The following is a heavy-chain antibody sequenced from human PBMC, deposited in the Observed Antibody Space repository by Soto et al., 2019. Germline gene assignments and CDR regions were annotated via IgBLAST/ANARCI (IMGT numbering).Heavy chain of an antibody. J-gene: IGHJ4*02. CDR2: IYWDDDK. Sequence: QITLKESGPTLVKPTQTLTLTCAFSGFSLSTSGVGVGWIRQPPGKALEWLALIYWDDDKRYTPSLKSRLTITKDTAKNHVVLTMTNMDPVDTGTYYCAHVETTVTKFWGQGTLVTVSS. D-gene: IGHD4-17*01. CDR1: GFSLSTSGVG. V-gene: IGHV2-5*02. CDR3: AHVETTVTKF.